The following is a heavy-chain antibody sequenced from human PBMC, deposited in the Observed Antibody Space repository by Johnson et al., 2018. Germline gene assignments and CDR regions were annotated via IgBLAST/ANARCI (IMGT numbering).Heavy chain of an antibody. Sequence: VQLVESGGGLVQPGGSLRLSCAASGFTFSSYSMNWVRQAPGKGLEWVSHISSSSSTIDYADSVKGRFTISRDNAKNSLYLQQNRLRAEDTALYYCASDCTTIIGCYYYMDVWGKGTTVTVSS. CDR1: GFTFSSYS. V-gene: IGHV3-48*01. CDR2: ISSSSSTI. J-gene: IGHJ6*03. D-gene: IGHD3-22*01. CDR3: ASDCTTIIGCYYYMDV.